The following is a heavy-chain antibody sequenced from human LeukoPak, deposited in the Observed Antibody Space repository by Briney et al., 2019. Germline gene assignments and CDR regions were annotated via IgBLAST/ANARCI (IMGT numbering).Heavy chain of an antibody. J-gene: IGHJ4*02. V-gene: IGHV4-4*07. CDR1: GGSFSGYY. CDR2: IYTSGST. CDR3: ARVSSAGIWDY. D-gene: IGHD6-19*01. Sequence: SETLSLTCTVSGGSFSGYYWSWIRQPAGKGREWTGRIYTSGSTNYNPSLKSRVTMSVDTSKNQFSLKLSSVTAADTAVYYCARVSSAGIWDYWGQGTLVTVSS.